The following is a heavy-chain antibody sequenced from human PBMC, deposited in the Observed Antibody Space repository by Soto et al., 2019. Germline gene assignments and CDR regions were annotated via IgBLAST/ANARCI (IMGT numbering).Heavy chain of an antibody. D-gene: IGHD6-13*01. CDR2: INHSGST. V-gene: IGHV4-34*01. CDR3: AREGGSRSSSRMDV. CDR1: GGSFSGYY. Sequence: SETLSLTCAVYGGSFSGYYWSWIRQPPGKGLEWIGEINHSGSTNYNPSLKSRVTISVDTSKNQFSLKLSSVTAADTAVYYCAREGGSRSSSRMDVWGKGTTVTVSS. J-gene: IGHJ6*04.